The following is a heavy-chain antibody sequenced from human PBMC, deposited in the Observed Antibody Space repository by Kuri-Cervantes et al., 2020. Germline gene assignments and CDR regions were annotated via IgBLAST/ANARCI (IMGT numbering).Heavy chain of an antibody. V-gene: IGHV3-13*01. D-gene: IGHD6-13*01. CDR2: IGSDGDT. J-gene: IGHJ4*02. Sequence: GESLKISCAGTGFAFSLYDMHWVRQTAGKGLEWVSAIGSDGDTYYLDSVEGRFTISRDLAKNSVYLQMNSLRAEDTAVYYCAKELVAAAGNFGYWGQGTLVTVSS. CDR3: AKELVAAAGNFGY. CDR1: GFAFSLYD.